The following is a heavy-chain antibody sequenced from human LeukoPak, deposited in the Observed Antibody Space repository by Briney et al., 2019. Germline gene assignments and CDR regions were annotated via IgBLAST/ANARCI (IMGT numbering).Heavy chain of an antibody. CDR1: GFTFSSYG. Sequence: GGSLRLSCAASGFTFSSYGMHWVRQAPGKGLEWVAFIRYDGSNKYYADSVKGRFTISRDNAKNSLYLQMNSLRAEDTAVYYCARYPFSGWPLDYWGQGTLVTVSS. CDR2: IRYDGSNK. D-gene: IGHD6-19*01. J-gene: IGHJ4*02. CDR3: ARYPFSGWPLDY. V-gene: IGHV3-30*02.